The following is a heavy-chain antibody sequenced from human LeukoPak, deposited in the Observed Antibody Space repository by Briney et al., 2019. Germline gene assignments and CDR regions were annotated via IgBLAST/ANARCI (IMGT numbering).Heavy chain of an antibody. V-gene: IGHV5-51*01. CDR2: IYPGDSDT. CDR1: GYSFTSYW. CDR3: ARLGDSSSSGRGWYFDL. D-gene: IGHD6-6*01. J-gene: IGHJ2*01. Sequence: GESLEISCKGSGYSFTSYWIGWVRQMPGKGLEWMGIIYPGDSDTRYSPSFQGQVTISADKSISTAYLQWSSLKASDTAMYYCARLGDSSSSGRGWYFDLWGRGTLVTVSS.